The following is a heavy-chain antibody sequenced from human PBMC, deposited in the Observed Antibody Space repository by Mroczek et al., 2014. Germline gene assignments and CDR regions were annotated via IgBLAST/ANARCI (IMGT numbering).Heavy chain of an antibody. CDR2: IYYSGST. J-gene: IGHJ4*02. V-gene: IGHV4-59*01. CDR1: GGSISSYY. Sequence: QVQLQEWGPGLVKPSETLSLTCTVSGGSISSYYWSWIRQPPGKGLEWIGYIYYSGSTNYNPSLKSRVTISVDTSKNQFSLKLSSVTAADTAVYYCARVGVVTADGTRSYYFDYWGQGTLVTVSS. D-gene: IGHD2-21*02. CDR3: ARVGVVTADGTRSYYFDY.